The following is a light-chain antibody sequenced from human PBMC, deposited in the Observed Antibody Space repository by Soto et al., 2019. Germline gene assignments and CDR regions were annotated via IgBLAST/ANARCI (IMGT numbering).Light chain of an antibody. V-gene: IGKV3-20*01. CDR2: GAS. J-gene: IGKJ5*01. CDR3: QQYTGPPTT. Sequence: EIIWTQSPYTLSLSPGERSTLSCISSQTVSSNYLAWCQQRPGQAPRLLIYGASTRAAGIPDRFSGSGSGTDFTLTITRLEPEDSAVYFCQQYTGPPTTFGQGTRLEIK. CDR1: QTVSSNY.